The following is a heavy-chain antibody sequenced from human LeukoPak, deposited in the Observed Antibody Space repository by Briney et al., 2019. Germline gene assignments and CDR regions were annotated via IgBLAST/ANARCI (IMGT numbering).Heavy chain of an antibody. CDR2: ISWDGGST. J-gene: IGHJ6*02. D-gene: IGHD2-15*01. CDR1: GFTFDDYA. V-gene: IGHV3-43D*03. CDR3: AKDSGYCSGGSCYSGRGVYYYYGMDV. Sequence: GGSLRLSCAASGFTFDDYAMHWVRQAPGKGLEWVSLISWDGGSTYYADSVKGRFTISRDNSKNSLYLQMNSLRAEDTALYYCAKDSGYCSGGSCYSGRGVYYYYGMDVWGQGTTVTVSS.